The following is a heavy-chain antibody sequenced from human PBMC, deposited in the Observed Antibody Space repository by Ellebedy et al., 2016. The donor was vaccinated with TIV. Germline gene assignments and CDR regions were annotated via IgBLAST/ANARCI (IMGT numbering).Heavy chain of an antibody. V-gene: IGHV3-74*01. D-gene: IGHD4-17*01. CDR2: INSDGSST. J-gene: IGHJ4*02. CDR1: GFTFSSYW. CDR3: ARGLRYGDYEY. Sequence: GESLKISCAASGFTFSSYWMHWVRQAPGKGLVWVSRINSDGSSTSYADSVKGRCTISRDNAKNTLYLQMNSLRAEDTAVYYCARGLRYGDYEYWGQGTLVTVSS.